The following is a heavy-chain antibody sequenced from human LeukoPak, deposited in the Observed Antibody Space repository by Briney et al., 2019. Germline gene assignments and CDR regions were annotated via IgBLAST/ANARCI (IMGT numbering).Heavy chain of an antibody. CDR2: IYDSGST. D-gene: IGHD6-13*01. CDR1: GGSIRSSYYY. V-gene: IGHV4-39*07. J-gene: IGHJ3*02. Sequence: PSETLSLTCTVSGGSIRSSYYYWGWIRQPPGKGLEWIGSIYDSGSTNYNPSLKSRVTISVDTSKNQFSLKLSSVTAADTAVYYCAREAVEQQLVRVHNDAFDIWGQGTMVTVSS. CDR3: AREAVEQQLVRVHNDAFDI.